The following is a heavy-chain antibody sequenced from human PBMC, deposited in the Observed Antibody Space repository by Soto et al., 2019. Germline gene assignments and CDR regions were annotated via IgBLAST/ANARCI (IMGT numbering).Heavy chain of an antibody. CDR2: INPSGGST. CDR3: AGGRGIADSFDY. V-gene: IGHV1-46*01. D-gene: IGHD6-13*01. Sequence: ASVKVSCKASGFTFTSYYMHWVRRAPGQGLEWMGIINPSGGSTTYAQKFQGRVTMTRDTSTSTVYMELSSLRSEDTAVYYCAGGRGIADSFDYWGQGTLVTVSS. CDR1: GFTFTSYY. J-gene: IGHJ4*02.